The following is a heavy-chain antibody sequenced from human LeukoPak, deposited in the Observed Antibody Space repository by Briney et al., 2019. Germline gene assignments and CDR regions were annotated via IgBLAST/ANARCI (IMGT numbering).Heavy chain of an antibody. J-gene: IGHJ6*03. CDR3: ARQCCGSYYPMDV. CDR1: GYSFTSYW. V-gene: IGHV5-51*01. CDR2: IYPGDSDT. Sequence: GESLKISCKGFGYSFTSYWIAWVRQMPGKGLEWMGIIYPGDSDTRYSPSFQGQVTISADRSISTAYLQWSSLKASDTAMYYCARQCCGSYYPMDVWVKGTTVTVSS. D-gene: IGHD1-26*01.